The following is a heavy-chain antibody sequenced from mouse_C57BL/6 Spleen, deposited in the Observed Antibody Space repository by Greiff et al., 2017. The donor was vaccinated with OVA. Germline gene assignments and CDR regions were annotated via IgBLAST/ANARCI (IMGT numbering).Heavy chain of an antibody. D-gene: IGHD1-1*01. Sequence: VQLQESGAELAKPGASVKLSCKASGYTFTSSWMHWVKQRPGPGLEWIGYINHSSGYTKYNQKFKDKATLTADKASSTDYMQLSSLTYEDSAVDYSARYYYGRPYVDYWGQGTTLTVSS. V-gene: IGHV1-7*01. J-gene: IGHJ2*01. CDR2: INHSSGYT. CDR1: GYTFTSSW. CDR3: ARYYYGRPYVDY.